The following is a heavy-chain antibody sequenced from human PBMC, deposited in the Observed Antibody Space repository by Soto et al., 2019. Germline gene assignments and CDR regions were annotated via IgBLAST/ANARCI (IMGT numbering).Heavy chain of an antibody. CDR2: INHSGST. CDR1: GGSFSGYY. CDR3: ARKYPYYYYYMDV. D-gene: IGHD2-2*02. J-gene: IGHJ6*03. Sequence: SETLSLTCAVYGGSFSGYYWSWIRQPPGKGLEWIGEINHSGSTNYNPSLKSRVTISVDTSKNQFSLKLSSVTAADTAVYYCARKYPYYYYYMDVWGKGTTVTVSS. V-gene: IGHV4-34*01.